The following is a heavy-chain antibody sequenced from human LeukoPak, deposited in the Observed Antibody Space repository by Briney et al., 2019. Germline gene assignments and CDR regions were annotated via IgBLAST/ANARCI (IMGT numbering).Heavy chain of an antibody. CDR2: INPSGGST. D-gene: IGHD3-10*01. J-gene: IGHJ4*02. V-gene: IGHV1-46*01. CDR3: ASSPWFGESDDY. Sequence: ASVKVSCKAAGYTFTSYYMHWVRHLPGQGLEWMGIINPSGGSTSYAQKFQGRVTMTRNTSTNTVYIELSSLRSEDTAVYSCASSPWFGESDDYWGQGTLVTVSS. CDR1: GYTFTSYY.